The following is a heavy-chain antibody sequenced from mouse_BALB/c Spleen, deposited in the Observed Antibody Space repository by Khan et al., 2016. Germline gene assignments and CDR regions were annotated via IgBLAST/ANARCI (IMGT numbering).Heavy chain of an antibody. CDR1: GYTFSNYW. CDR3: ARAWYSMDY. J-gene: IGHJ4*01. CDR2: ILPGNANS. Sequence: VQLQQSGAELMKPGASVKISCKATGYTFSNYWIEWVKQRTGHGLEWIGDILPGNANSNYNENLKGKATLTADTSSNTAYMQLSSLTSEDSAVYYCARAWYSMDYWGQGISVTVSS. V-gene: IGHV1-9*01.